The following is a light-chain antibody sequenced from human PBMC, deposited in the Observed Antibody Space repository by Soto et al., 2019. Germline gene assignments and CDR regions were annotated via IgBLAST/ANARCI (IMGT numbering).Light chain of an antibody. V-gene: IGLV7-43*01. CDR1: TGAVTSGYY. J-gene: IGLJ3*02. CDR2: STS. CDR3: LLYFDGAQV. Sequence: QTVVTQEPSLTVSPGGTVTLTCASSTGAVTSGYYPGWFQQRPGQAPTSLIHSTSIKHSWTPAWFSGSLLGGKAALTLSAVQPEDEADYYCLLYFDGAQVFGGGTQLTVL.